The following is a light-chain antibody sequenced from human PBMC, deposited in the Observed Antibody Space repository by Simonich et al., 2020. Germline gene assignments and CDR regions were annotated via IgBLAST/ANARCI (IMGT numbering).Light chain of an antibody. Sequence: EIVLTQSPATLSLSPGERATLSCRASQSVSNYLAWYQQKPGQAPRPLIYDASNRATCIPARFSGSGSGTDFTLTISSLEPEDFAVYYCQQRSNWPPYTFGQGTKLEIK. CDR2: DAS. CDR1: QSVSNY. CDR3: QQRSNWPPYT. J-gene: IGKJ2*01. V-gene: IGKV3-11*01.